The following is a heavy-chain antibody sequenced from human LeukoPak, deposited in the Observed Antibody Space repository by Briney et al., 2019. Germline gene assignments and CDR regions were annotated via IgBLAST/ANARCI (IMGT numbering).Heavy chain of an antibody. Sequence: SGPTLVNPTQTLTLTCSLSGFSLSTRGLGVGWIRQPPGEAPEWLALLYWDDNYLYSPSLRRRLTITKDTSKNQVVFTMTNMDPVDTATYYCAHYGDYRFMYYFDYWGQGTLVTASS. V-gene: IGHV2-5*02. D-gene: IGHD4-17*01. CDR3: AHYGDYRFMYYFDY. J-gene: IGHJ4*02. CDR1: GFSLSTRGLG. CDR2: LYWDDNY.